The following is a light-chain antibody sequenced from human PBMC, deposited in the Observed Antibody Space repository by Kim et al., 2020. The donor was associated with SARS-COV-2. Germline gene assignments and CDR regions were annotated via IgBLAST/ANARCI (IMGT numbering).Light chain of an antibody. CDR3: QVWDSSSDHRVV. V-gene: IGLV3-21*04. Sequence: PGKTARITCGGDSIGSKSVHWYQGKPGQAPVLVISYDSDRPSGIPERFSGSNSGNTATLTISRVEAGDEADYHCQVWDSSSDHRVVFGGGTQLTVL. CDR1: SIGSKS. CDR2: YDS. J-gene: IGLJ2*01.